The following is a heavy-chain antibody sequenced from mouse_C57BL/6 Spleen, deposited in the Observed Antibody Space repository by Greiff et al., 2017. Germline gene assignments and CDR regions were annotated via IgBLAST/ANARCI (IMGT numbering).Heavy chain of an antibody. CDR1: GFNIKNTY. D-gene: IGHD1-1*01. Sequence: VQLKQSVAELVRPGASVKLSCTASGFNIKNTYMHWVKQRPEQGLEWIGRIDPANGNTKYAPKFQGKATITADTSSNTAYLQLSSLTSEDTAIYYCAGFYYGSSYVYFDGWGHGPTLTAAS. CDR3: AGFYYGSSYVYFDG. CDR2: IDPANGNT. J-gene: IGHJ2*01. V-gene: IGHV14-3*01.